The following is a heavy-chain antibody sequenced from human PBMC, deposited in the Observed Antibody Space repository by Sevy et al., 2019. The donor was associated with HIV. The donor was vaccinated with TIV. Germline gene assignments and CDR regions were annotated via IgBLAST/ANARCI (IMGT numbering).Heavy chain of an antibody. D-gene: IGHD3-10*01. Sequence: GGSLRLSCAASGFTFSSYSMNWVRQAPGKGLEWVSYISSSSSTIYYADSVKGRFTISRDNAKNSLYLQMNSLRDEDTAVYYCARALLLWFGELSPDDYWGQGTLVTVSS. CDR2: ISSSSSTI. CDR3: ARALLLWFGELSPDDY. CDR1: GFTFSSYS. V-gene: IGHV3-48*02. J-gene: IGHJ4*02.